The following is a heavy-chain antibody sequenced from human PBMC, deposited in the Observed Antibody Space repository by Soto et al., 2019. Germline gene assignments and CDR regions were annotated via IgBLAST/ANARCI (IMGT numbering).Heavy chain of an antibody. CDR3: ARSTDPILVDDYGFDY. Sequence: SETLSLTCAVSGYSISSGYYWGWIRQPPGKGLEWIGSIYHSGSTYYNPSLKSRVAISVDTSKNQFSLKLSSVTAADTAVYYCARSTDPILVDDYGFDYWGQGTLVTVSS. CDR1: GYSISSGYY. V-gene: IGHV4-38-2*01. J-gene: IGHJ4*02. CDR2: IYHSGST. D-gene: IGHD4-17*01.